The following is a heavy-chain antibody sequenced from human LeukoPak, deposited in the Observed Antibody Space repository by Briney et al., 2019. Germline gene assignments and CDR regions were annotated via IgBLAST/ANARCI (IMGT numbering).Heavy chain of an antibody. Sequence: LVKVSCKASGGTFSSYAISWVRQAPGQGLEWMGGIIPIFGTANYAQKFQGRVTITTDESTSTAYMELSSLRSEDTAVYYCARDLGHYASGAFDIWGQGTMVTVSS. D-gene: IGHD4-17*01. V-gene: IGHV1-69*05. J-gene: IGHJ3*02. CDR1: GGTFSSYA. CDR3: ARDLGHYASGAFDI. CDR2: IIPIFGTA.